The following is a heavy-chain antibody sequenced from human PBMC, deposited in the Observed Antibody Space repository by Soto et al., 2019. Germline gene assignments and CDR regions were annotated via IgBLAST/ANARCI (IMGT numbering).Heavy chain of an antibody. Sequence: QVQLVQSGAEVKKPGASVKVSCKVYGDTLTELYIHWVRQAPGKGLEWLGGIDTEDGEMISAQKFRGRITMTEDTSTDTAYMKLTSLRSEDTAIYYCALLLSPVHGHHLYNWFDPWGQGTLVTVSS. CDR2: IDTEDGEM. CDR1: GDTLTELY. CDR3: ALLLSPVHGHHLYNWFDP. V-gene: IGHV1-24*01. J-gene: IGHJ5*02. D-gene: IGHD3-10*01.